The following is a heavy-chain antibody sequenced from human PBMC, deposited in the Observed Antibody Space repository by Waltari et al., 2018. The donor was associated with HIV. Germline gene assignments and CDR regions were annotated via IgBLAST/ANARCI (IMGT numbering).Heavy chain of an antibody. V-gene: IGHV3-74*01. Sequence: VQLVESGGGSIKTGGSLRLSCAGSGFSVRNHWMEWGRQGPGKGLVGSPRNNIDWSTRNYADAVKGLFVISRDNSRNTVYLQLNSVKVEDTAVYFWALASHYIEFSTFDGDYYFDLWGRGTRVAVSS. D-gene: IGHD3-16*01. J-gene: IGHJ4*02. CDR2: NNIDWSTR. CDR1: GFSVRNHW. CDR3: ALASHYIEFSTFDGDYYFDL.